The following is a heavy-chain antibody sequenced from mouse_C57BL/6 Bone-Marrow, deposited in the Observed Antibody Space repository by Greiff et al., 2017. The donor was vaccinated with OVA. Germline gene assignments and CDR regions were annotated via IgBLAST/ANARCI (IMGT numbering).Heavy chain of an antibody. J-gene: IGHJ1*03. CDR1: GYTFTEYT. CDR3: ARHEEEGPYYYGSSSYWYFDV. Sequence: VKLMESGAELVKPGASVKLSCKASGYTFTEYTIHWVKQRSGQGLEWIGWFYPGSGSIKYNEKFKDKATLTADKSSSTVYMELSRLTSEDSAVYFCARHEEEGPYYYGSSSYWYFDVWGTGTTVTVSS. D-gene: IGHD1-1*01. CDR2: FYPGSGSI. V-gene: IGHV1-62-2*01.